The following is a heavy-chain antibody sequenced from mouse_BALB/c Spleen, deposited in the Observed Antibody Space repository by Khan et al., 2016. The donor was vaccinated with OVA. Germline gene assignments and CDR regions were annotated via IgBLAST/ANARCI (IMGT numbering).Heavy chain of an antibody. D-gene: IGHD1-1*01. CDR2: ISYSGST. CDR3: ARSNYYGYAMDY. V-gene: IGHV3-2*02. Sequence: EVKLEESGPGLVKPSQSLSLTCTVTGYSITSNYAWNWIRQFPGNKLEWMGYISYSGSTSYNPSLKSRIPITRDTSKNQFFLQLNSVTTEDTATYYCARSNYYGYAMDYWGQGTSVTVSS. J-gene: IGHJ4*01. CDR1: GYSITSNYA.